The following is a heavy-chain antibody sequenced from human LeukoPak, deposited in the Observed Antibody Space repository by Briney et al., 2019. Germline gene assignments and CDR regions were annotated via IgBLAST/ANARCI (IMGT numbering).Heavy chain of an antibody. CDR1: GFTFSSYS. CDR2: ISSSSSYI. V-gene: IGHV3-21*01. CDR3: ARYSGSSYHYYYMDV. D-gene: IGHD1-26*01. J-gene: IGHJ6*03. Sequence: GGSLRLSCAASGFTFSSYSMNWVRQAPGKGLEWVSSISSSSSYIYYADSVKGRFTISRDNAKNSLYLQMNSLRAEDTAVYYCARYSGSSYHYYYMDVWGKGTTVTVSS.